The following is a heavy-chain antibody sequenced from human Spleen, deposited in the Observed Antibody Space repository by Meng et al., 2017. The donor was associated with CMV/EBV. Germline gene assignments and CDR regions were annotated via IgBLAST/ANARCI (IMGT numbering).Heavy chain of an antibody. V-gene: IGHV1-2*02. Sequence: SGSPFTGYYMHWVRQAPGQGLEWMGWINPNSGGTNYAQKFQGRVTMTRDTSISTAYMELSRLRSDDTAVYYCARVRDLYSSWYGLWDYWGQGTLVTVSS. CDR1: GSPFTGYY. J-gene: IGHJ4*02. D-gene: IGHD6-13*01. CDR2: INPNSGGT. CDR3: ARVRDLYSSWYGLWDY.